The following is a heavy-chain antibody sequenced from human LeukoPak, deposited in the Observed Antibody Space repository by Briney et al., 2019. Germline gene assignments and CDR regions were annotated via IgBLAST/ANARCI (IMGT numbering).Heavy chain of an antibody. Sequence: GESLKISCKGSGYSFINYWIGWVRQMPGKGLEWMGIIYPGDSDTRYSPSFQGQVTISADKSISTAYLQWSSLKASDTAMYYCARHTRAILSPFDYWGQGTLSPSPQ. CDR1: GYSFINYW. J-gene: IGHJ4*02. V-gene: IGHV5-51*01. CDR2: IYPGDSDT. D-gene: IGHD2-2*02. CDR3: ARHTRAILSPFDY.